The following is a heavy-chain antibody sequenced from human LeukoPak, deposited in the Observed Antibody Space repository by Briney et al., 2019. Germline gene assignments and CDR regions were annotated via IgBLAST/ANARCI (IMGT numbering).Heavy chain of an antibody. CDR1: AGSFSIYA. CDR2: INPRSGGI. J-gene: IGHJ4*02. V-gene: IGHV1-2*02. CDR3: AREAGGSDTYYLDY. D-gene: IGHD1-26*01. Sequence: AAGTVSLSCAAGSFSIYAITCRRVPQGQGMGRVGGINPRSGGINYAQKFQGRVTMTRDTAISTAYMDLSGLRSDDTAVYYCAREAGGSDTYYLDYWGQGVLVTVSS.